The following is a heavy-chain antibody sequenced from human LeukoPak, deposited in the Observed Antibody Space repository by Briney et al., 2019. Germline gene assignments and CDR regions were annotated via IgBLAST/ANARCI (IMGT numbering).Heavy chain of an antibody. J-gene: IGHJ4*02. CDR1: GFTFTNYG. CDR2: INSDGRRT. Sequence: GGSLRLSCVASGFTFTNYGMMWVRQAPGKGLVWVSYINSDGRRTTYADSVKGRFTISRDNAKNTLYLQMNGLRAEDTAMYYCASNYNGMSYWGQGTLVIVSS. D-gene: IGHD1-26*01. V-gene: IGHV3-74*01. CDR3: ASNYNGMSY.